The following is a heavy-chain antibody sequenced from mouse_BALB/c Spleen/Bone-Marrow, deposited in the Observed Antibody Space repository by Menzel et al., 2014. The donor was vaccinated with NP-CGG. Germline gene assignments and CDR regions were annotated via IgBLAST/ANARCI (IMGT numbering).Heavy chain of an antibody. V-gene: IGHV1-5*01. CDR3: TTLARNYFDY. J-gene: IGHJ2*01. CDR1: GYTFTSYW. Sequence: EVHLVESGTVLARPGASVKMSCKASGYTFTSYWMHWVKQRPGQGLEWIGTIYPGNSDTTYNQKFKGKAKLTAVTSTSTADKELSSLTKEDAAVYYCTTLARNYFDYWGQGTTLTVSS. CDR2: IYPGNSDT.